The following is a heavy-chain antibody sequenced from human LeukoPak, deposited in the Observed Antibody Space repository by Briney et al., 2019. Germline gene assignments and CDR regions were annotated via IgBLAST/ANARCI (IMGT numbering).Heavy chain of an antibody. D-gene: IGHD2-21*01. J-gene: IGHJ4*02. V-gene: IGHV3-11*01. CDR3: AREVRYYFDY. CDR1: GFTFSDYY. Sequence: GGSLRLSCAASGFTFSDYYMSWLRQAPGQGLEWASYISGSGRTIYYADSVKGRFTISRDNAKNSLYLQMNSLRAEDTAVYYCAREVRYYFDYWGQGTLVTVSS. CDR2: ISGSGRTI.